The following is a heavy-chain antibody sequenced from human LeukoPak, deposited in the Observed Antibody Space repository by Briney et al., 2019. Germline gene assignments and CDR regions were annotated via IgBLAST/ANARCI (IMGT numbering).Heavy chain of an antibody. D-gene: IGHD3-3*01. CDR3: ARHSYYDFWSGYYSTSYYYYYMDV. Sequence: SETLSLTCTVSGGSISSYYWSWIRQPPGKGLEWIGYIYTSGSTNYNPSLKSRVTISVDTSKNQFSLKLSSVTAADTAVYYCARHSYYDFWSGYYSTSYYYYYMDVWGKGTTVTVSS. V-gene: IGHV4-4*09. CDR2: IYTSGST. J-gene: IGHJ6*03. CDR1: GGSISSYY.